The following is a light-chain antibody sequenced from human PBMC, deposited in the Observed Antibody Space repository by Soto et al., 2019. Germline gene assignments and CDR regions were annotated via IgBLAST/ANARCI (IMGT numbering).Light chain of an antibody. CDR3: QQYGSSWT. Sequence: EIVLTQSPGTLSLSPGERATLSCRASQIVSSSYLAWYQQKPGQAPRLLIYRAFIRATGIPDRFSGSGSGTDFTLTISRLEPEDFALYYCQQYGSSWTFGQGTKVAIK. CDR1: QIVSSSY. V-gene: IGKV3-20*01. J-gene: IGKJ1*01. CDR2: RAF.